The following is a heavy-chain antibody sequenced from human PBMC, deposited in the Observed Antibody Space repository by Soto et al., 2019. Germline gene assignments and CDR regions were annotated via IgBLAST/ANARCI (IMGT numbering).Heavy chain of an antibody. V-gene: IGHV4-59*08. J-gene: IGHJ5*02. D-gene: IGHD2-2*01. CDR2: MSYSGST. Sequence: SETLSLTCTVSGASISGYHWGWIRQPPGKGLEWIGYMSYSGSTNYSPSLKSRVTISVDTSKNQFSLKLNSVTAADTAVYYCARITSAFDPWGQGTLVTVSS. CDR3: ARITSAFDP. CDR1: GASISGYH.